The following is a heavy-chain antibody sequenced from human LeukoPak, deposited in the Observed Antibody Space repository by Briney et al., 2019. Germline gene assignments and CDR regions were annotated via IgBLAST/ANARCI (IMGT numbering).Heavy chain of an antibody. V-gene: IGHV1-2*06. J-gene: IGHJ6*02. CDR3: ARGSSSSWYYYYGMDV. CDR2: INPNSGGT. CDR1: GYTFTGYY. Sequence: ASVTVSFKASGYTFTGYYMHWVRQAPGQGLEWMGRINPNSGGTNYAQKFQGRVTMTRDTSISTAYMELSSLRSDDTAVYYCARGSSSSWYYYYGMDVWGQGTLVTVSS. D-gene: IGHD6-13*01.